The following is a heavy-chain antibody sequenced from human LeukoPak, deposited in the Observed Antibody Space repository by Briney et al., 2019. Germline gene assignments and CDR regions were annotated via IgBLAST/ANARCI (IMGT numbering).Heavy chain of an antibody. J-gene: IGHJ3*02. CDR1: GFTFSSYS. CDR2: ISSSSSYI. D-gene: IGHD2-2*01. CDR3: ARIVPAATAPGDFDI. V-gene: IGHV3-21*01. Sequence: GGSLRLSCAASGFTFSSYSMNWVRQAPGKGLEWVSSISSSSSYIYYADSVKGRFTISRDNAKNSLYLQMSSLRAEDTAVYYCARIVPAATAPGDFDIWGQGTMVTVSS.